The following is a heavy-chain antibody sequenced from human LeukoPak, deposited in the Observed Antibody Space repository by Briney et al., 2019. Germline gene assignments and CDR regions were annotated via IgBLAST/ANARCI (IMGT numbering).Heavy chain of an antibody. D-gene: IGHD2-15*01. V-gene: IGHV3-23*01. CDR1: GFTFSSYA. CDR3: ARRNSPIVVVVAATPGYYYGMDV. J-gene: IGHJ6*02. CDR2: ISGSGGST. Sequence: GGSLRLSCAASGFTFSSYAMSWVRQAPGKGLEWVSAISGSGGSTYYADSVKGRFTISRDNSKNTLYLQMNSLRAEDTAVYYCARRNSPIVVVVAATPGYYYGMDVWGQGTMVTVSS.